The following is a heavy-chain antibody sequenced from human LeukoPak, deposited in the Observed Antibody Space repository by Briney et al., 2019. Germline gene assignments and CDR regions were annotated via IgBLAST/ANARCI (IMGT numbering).Heavy chain of an antibody. Sequence: SVKVSCKASGGTFSSYAISWVRQAPVQGLEWMGGIIPIFGTANYAQKFQGRVTITADESTSTAYMDLSSLRSEETALYYCARDFSLPTATIGNWGQGTLVTVSS. CDR1: GGTFSSYA. V-gene: IGHV1-69*13. CDR3: ARDFSLPTATIGN. D-gene: IGHD5-24*01. CDR2: IIPIFGTA. J-gene: IGHJ4*02.